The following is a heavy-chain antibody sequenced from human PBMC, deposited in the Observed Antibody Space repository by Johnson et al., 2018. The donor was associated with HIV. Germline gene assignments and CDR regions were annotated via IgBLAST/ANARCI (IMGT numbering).Heavy chain of an antibody. Sequence: VQVVESGGDVVRPGGSLRLFCAASGFTFDDYGMSWVRQAPGKGLEWVSGISWNSGSIDYADSVKGRFTISRDNAKNSLYLQMNSLRPEDTALYYCAKERRGLDAFDIWGQGTVVTVSS. J-gene: IGHJ3*02. V-gene: IGHV3-20*04. CDR1: GFTFDDYG. D-gene: IGHD5-12*01. CDR3: AKERRGLDAFDI. CDR2: ISWNSGSI.